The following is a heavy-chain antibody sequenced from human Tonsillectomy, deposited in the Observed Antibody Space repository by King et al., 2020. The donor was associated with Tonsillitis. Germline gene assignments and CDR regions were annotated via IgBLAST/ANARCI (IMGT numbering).Heavy chain of an antibody. CDR1: GFTFSSYG. CDR2: ISYDGSNK. J-gene: IGHJ4*02. V-gene: IGHV3-30*02. Sequence: VQLVESGGGVVQSGGSLRLSCAASGFTFSSYGMHWVRQAPGKGLEWVAYISYDGSNKYYADAVKGRFTISRDISKNTVYLQMSRLRVEDTAVYYCAKDRYFGDYEPLDHWGQGTLVTGS. D-gene: IGHD4-17*01. CDR3: AKDRYFGDYEPLDH.